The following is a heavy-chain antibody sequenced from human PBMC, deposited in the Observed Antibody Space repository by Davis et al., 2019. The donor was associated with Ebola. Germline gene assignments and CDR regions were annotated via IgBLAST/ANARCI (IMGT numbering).Heavy chain of an antibody. D-gene: IGHD4-17*01. V-gene: IGHV4-59*01. Sequence: MPSETLSLTCSVSGVSIKNNYFSWIRQSPGKGLEWVGYVYSSGNTHYNPSLESRVTISLDTSKDQFSLNLNSVTAADTAVYYCARPLDYGDYGGFDYWGQGTLVTVS. J-gene: IGHJ4*02. CDR1: GVSIKNNY. CDR3: ARPLDYGDYGGFDY. CDR2: VYSSGNT.